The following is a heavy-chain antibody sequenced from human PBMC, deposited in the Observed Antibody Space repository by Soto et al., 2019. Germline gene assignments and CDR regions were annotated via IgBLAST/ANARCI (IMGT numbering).Heavy chain of an antibody. CDR2: IIPIFGTA. CDR1: GGTFSSYA. D-gene: IGHD6-6*01. J-gene: IGHJ4*02. V-gene: IGHV1-69*13. CDR3: ARGLGKYSSSSRRAYYFDY. Sequence: SVKVCCKASGGTFSSYAISWVRQAPGQGLEWMGGIIPIFGTANYAQKFQGRVTITADESTSTAYMELSSLRSEDTAVYYCARGLGKYSSSSRRAYYFDYWGQGTLVTVSS.